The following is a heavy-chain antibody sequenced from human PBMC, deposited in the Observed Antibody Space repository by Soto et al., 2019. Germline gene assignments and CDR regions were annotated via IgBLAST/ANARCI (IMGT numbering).Heavy chain of an antibody. Sequence: QVHLVESGGGVAQPGRSLRLSCAASGFTFSSYGMHWVRQAPGKGLEWVAIIWYDGNNKYYADSVKGRFTISRDNSKNTLYLQMNSLRPEDTAVYYCARDVEGGYSSNYWGQGTLVTVSS. CDR2: IWYDGNNK. D-gene: IGHD5-18*01. J-gene: IGHJ4*02. CDR3: ARDVEGGYSSNY. V-gene: IGHV3-33*01. CDR1: GFTFSSYG.